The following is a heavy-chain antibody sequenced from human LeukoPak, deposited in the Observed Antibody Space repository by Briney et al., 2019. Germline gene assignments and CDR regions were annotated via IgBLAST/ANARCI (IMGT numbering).Heavy chain of an antibody. J-gene: IGHJ6*02. Sequence: SVKVSCKASGGTLSSYAISWVRQAPGQGLEWMGGIIPIFGTANYAQKFQGRVTITADKSTSTAYMELSSLRSEDTAVYYCARVGYSYGRYYYYYYGMDVWGQGTTVTVSS. CDR2: IIPIFGTA. V-gene: IGHV1-69*06. CDR1: GGTLSSYA. D-gene: IGHD5-18*01. CDR3: ARVGYSYGRYYYYYYGMDV.